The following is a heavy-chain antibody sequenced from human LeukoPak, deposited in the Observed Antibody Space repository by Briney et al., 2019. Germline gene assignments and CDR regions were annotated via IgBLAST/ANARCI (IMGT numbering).Heavy chain of an antibody. Sequence: PGGYLRLSCAASGFTFSSYAMHWVRQAPGKGLEWVAVISYDGSNKYYADSVKGRFTISRDNSKNTLYLQMNSLRAEDTAVYYCARDEAAGDYWGQGTLVTVSS. D-gene: IGHD6-13*01. V-gene: IGHV3-30-3*01. CDR2: ISYDGSNK. CDR3: ARDEAAGDY. CDR1: GFTFSSYA. J-gene: IGHJ4*02.